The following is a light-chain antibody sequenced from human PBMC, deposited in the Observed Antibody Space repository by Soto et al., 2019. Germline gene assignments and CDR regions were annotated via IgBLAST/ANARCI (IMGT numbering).Light chain of an antibody. V-gene: IGKV1-9*01. Sequence: DIQMTQSPSTLSASVGDRVTITCRASQSISNFLAWYKQKPGKAPKLLIYAASTLQSGVPSRFSGSGSGTDFTLTISSLQPEDFATYYCQQLESYPSTFXGGTKVDIK. CDR1: QSISNF. CDR2: AAS. J-gene: IGKJ4*01. CDR3: QQLESYPST.